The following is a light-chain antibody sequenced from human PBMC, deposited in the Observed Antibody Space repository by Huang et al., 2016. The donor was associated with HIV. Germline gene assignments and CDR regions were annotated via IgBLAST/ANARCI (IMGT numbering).Light chain of an antibody. V-gene: IGKV3-15*01. J-gene: IGKJ2*01. CDR1: QTVSSN. CDR3: QHYRVWPPVYT. Sequence: EIVMTQSPATLSVSPGERATLSCRASQTVSSNLAWYQQKPGQAPRLLLYAASTRATDSPARFSGSGSGTEFTLTISSLQSEDFAVYYCQHYRVWPPVYTFGQGTKLEIK. CDR2: AAS.